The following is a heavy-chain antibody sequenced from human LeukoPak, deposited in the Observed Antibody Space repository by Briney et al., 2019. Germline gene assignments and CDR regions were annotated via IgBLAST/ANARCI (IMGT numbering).Heavy chain of an antibody. D-gene: IGHD2-2*01. CDR1: GFTFSSYS. CDR3: ARTLLPAAWGAFDI. Sequence: GGSLRLSCAASGFTFSSYSMNWVRQAPGKGLEWVSSISSSSSYIYYADSVKGRFTISRDNAKNSLYLQMNSLRAEDTAVYYCARTLLPAAWGAFDIWGQGTMVTVSS. CDR2: ISSSSSYI. V-gene: IGHV3-21*01. J-gene: IGHJ3*02.